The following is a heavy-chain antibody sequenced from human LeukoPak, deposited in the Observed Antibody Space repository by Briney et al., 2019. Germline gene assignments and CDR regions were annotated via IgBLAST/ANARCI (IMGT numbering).Heavy chain of an antibody. V-gene: IGHV3-21*01. Sequence: GGSLRLSCAASGFTFSSYAMSWVRQAPGKGLEWVSSISSSSTYIYYADSVKGRFTISRDNAKNSLYLQMNSLRAEDTAVYYCAREAGNYYDSSWDYWGQGTLVTVSS. J-gene: IGHJ4*02. CDR1: GFTFSSYA. CDR2: ISSSSTYI. CDR3: AREAGNYYDSSWDY. D-gene: IGHD3-22*01.